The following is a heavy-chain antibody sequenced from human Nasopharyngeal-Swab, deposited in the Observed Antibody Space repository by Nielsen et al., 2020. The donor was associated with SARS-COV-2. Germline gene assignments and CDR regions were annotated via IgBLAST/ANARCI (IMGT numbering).Heavy chain of an antibody. V-gene: IGHV5-51*01. CDR2: IYPGDSDT. CDR1: GYSFTSYW. CDR3: GLIAVAGNRDAFDI. D-gene: IGHD6-19*01. J-gene: IGHJ3*02. Sequence: GESLKISCKGSGYSFTSYWIGWVRKILGKGLEWMGIIYPGDSDTRYSPSFQGQVTISADKSISTAYLQWSSLKASDTAMYYCGLIAVAGNRDAFDIWGQGTMVTVSS.